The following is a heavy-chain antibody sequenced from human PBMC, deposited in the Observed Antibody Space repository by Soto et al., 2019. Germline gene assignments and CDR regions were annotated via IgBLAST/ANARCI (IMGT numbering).Heavy chain of an antibody. V-gene: IGHV4-39*01. Sequence: QLQLQESGPGLVKPSETLSLTCTVSGGSISSSSYYWGWIRQPPGKGLEWIGSIYYSGSTYYNPSLKSRVTISVDTSKNQCSLKLSSVTAADTAVYYCAGPAAAGSLGWFDPWGQGTLVTVSS. CDR1: GGSISSSSYY. J-gene: IGHJ5*02. CDR3: AGPAAAGSLGWFDP. D-gene: IGHD6-13*01. CDR2: IYYSGST.